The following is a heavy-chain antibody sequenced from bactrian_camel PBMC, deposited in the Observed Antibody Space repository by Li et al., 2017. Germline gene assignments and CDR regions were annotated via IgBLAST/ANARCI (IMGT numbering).Heavy chain of an antibody. CDR1: DYNYGPFC. D-gene: IGHD7*01. V-gene: IGHV3S53*01. CDR2: IDSAGNS. J-gene: IGHJ4*01. CDR3: AAGSINWLCPRLLSKGFHT. Sequence: QLVESGGGSAQTGGSLTLSCAASDYNYGPFCMGWYRQFPGKEREKVAEIDSAGNSHYSESVKGRFTISQDNAKNTVYLQMNSLKPEDTAMYYCAAGSINWLCPRLLSKGFHTGARGPRSPSP.